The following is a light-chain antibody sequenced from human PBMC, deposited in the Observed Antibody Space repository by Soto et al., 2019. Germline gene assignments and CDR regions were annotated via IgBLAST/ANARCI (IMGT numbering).Light chain of an antibody. CDR2: GAS. J-gene: IGKJ1*01. Sequence: EIVLTQSPGTLSLSPGERATLSCRASQSVSSSYLAWYQQKPGQAPRLLIYGASSRAAGIPDRFSGSGSGTDFTLTISRLEPEDFAVYYCQQYGSSALTFGHGTKVEIK. CDR3: QQYGSSALT. V-gene: IGKV3-20*01. CDR1: QSVSSSY.